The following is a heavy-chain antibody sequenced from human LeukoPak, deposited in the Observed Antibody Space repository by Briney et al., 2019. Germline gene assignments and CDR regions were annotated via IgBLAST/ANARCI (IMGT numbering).Heavy chain of an antibody. V-gene: IGHV3-23*01. D-gene: IGHD3-22*01. CDR3: ATFVYDSSGSNRGG. Sequence: PGGSLRLSCAASGFTFSSYAMSWVRQTPGKGLEWVSGITNSGGSTYYADSVEGRFTISRDNSKNTVYLQMNSLRSEDTAVYYCATFVYDSSGSNRGGWGQGTLVTVSS. CDR1: GFTFSSYA. J-gene: IGHJ4*02. CDR2: ITNSGGST.